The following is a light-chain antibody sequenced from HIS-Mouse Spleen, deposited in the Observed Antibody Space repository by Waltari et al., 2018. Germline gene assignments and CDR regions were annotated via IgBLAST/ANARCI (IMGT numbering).Light chain of an antibody. CDR1: QSISSW. V-gene: IGKV1-5*03. J-gene: IGKJ4*01. CDR2: NAS. Sequence: DIQMTQSPSTLSTSVGDRVNITCRARQSISSWLAWYQQKPRKAPKLLIYNASSLESGVPSRFSGSGSGTEFTLTISSLQPDDFATYYCQQYNSYSLTFGGGTKVEIK. CDR3: QQYNSYSLT.